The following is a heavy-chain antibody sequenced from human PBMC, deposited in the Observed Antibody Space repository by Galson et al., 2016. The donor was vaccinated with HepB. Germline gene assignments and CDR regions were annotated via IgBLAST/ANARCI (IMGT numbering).Heavy chain of an antibody. CDR2: INSDGSSR. D-gene: IGHD1-1*01. CDR1: GFTFSSYW. J-gene: IGHJ4*02. V-gene: IGHV3-74*01. CDR3: ARSEGATGTRALDC. Sequence: SLRLSCAASGFTFSSYWMHWVRQAPGKGLVWVSRINSDGSSRSYADSVKGRFTISRDNAKNTLYLQMNSLRAEDTAVYYCARSEGATGTRALDCWGQGTLVTVS.